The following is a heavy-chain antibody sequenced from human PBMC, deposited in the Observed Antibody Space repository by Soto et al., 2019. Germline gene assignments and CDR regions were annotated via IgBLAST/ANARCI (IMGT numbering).Heavy chain of an antibody. D-gene: IGHD2-15*01. CDR2: IGPYNGNT. J-gene: IGHJ2*01. CDR3: ARCYCCVGSCYTCWHFDL. Sequence: QVQLVQSGAEVKKPGASVKVSCKASGYTFNNYGISWVRQAPGQGLEWMGWIGPYNGNTDHAQNFQGRVTMTTDTSTNTAYMELRSLRSDDTALYYCARCYCCVGSCYTCWHFDLWGRGTLVTVSS. CDR1: GYTFNNYG. V-gene: IGHV1-18*01.